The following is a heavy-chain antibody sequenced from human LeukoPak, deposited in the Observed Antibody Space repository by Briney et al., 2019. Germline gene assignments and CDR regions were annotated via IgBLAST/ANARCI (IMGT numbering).Heavy chain of an antibody. D-gene: IGHD6-6*01. CDR2: IYDTGST. V-gene: IGHV4-59*01. CDR1: GFTFSSYW. Sequence: PGGSLRLSCAASGFTFSSYWMSWVRQAPGKRLEWIGYIYDTGSTNYNPSLNSRVTISVDTSKNQFSLKLSSVTAADTAMYYCARAEYSSPFDYWGQGTLVTVSS. CDR3: ARAEYSSPFDY. J-gene: IGHJ4*02.